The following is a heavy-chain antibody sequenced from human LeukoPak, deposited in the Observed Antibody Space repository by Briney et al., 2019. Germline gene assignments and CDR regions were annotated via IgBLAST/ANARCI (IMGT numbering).Heavy chain of an antibody. CDR3: ARSPIFKVVVPATNNWFDP. Sequence: SETLSLTCAVYGGSFSGYYWSWIRQPPGKGLEWIGEINHSGSTNYNPSLKSRVTISVDTSKNQFSLKLSSVTAADTAVYYCARSPIFKVVVPATNNWFDPWGQGTLVIVSS. V-gene: IGHV4-34*01. D-gene: IGHD2-2*01. CDR2: INHSGST. J-gene: IGHJ5*02. CDR1: GGSFSGYY.